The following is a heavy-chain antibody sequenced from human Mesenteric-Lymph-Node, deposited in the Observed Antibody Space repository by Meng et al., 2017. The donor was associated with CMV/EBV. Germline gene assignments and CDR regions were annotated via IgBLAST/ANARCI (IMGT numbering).Heavy chain of an antibody. V-gene: IGHV1-18*01. CDR1: GYTFTTYG. D-gene: IGHD3-10*01. J-gene: IGHJ5*02. CDR3: ARDTLLWFGEPRGQNWFDP. CDR2: ISPYNDNT. Sequence: ASVKVSCKASGYTFTTYGISWVRQAPGQGLEWMGWISPYNDNTKYAQKFQARVTMTTDTSTSTANMELRSLRSDDTAVYYCARDTLLWFGEPRGQNWFDPWGQGTLVNVSS.